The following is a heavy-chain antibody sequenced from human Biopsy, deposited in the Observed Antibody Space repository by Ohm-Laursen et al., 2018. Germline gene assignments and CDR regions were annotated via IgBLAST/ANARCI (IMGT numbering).Heavy chain of an antibody. CDR2: ISTSGIT. D-gene: IGHD1-14*01. CDR1: GGSLSSYS. Sequence: SATLSLTCPVSGGSLSSYSWSWIRQPPGKGLEWIGQISTSGITNYNPSLKSRVTISLDTSKNKFSLRVSSVTAADTAVYYCARDRDRRGWFDPWGQGTLVTVSS. V-gene: IGHV4-4*07. CDR3: ARDRDRRGWFDP. J-gene: IGHJ5*02.